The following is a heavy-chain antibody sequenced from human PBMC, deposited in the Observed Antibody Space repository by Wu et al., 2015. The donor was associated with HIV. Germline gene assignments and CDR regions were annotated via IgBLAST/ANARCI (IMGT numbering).Heavy chain of an antibody. Sequence: QVQLVQSGAEVKKPGASVKVSCTASGYTFTSYGISWVRQAPGQGLEWMGWISAYNGDTNYAQKFQGRATMTTDTSTSRAYMELRSLRSGDTAVYFCARDRLTCSSATCYMPDYWGRGTLVTVSS. V-gene: IGHV1-18*01. CDR2: ISAYNGDT. CDR1: GYTFTSYG. CDR3: ARDRLTCSSATCYMPDY. J-gene: IGHJ4*02. D-gene: IGHD2-2*02.